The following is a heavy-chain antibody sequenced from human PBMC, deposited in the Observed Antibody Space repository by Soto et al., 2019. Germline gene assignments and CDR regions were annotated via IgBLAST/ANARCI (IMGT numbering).Heavy chain of an antibody. Sequence: PGGSLRLSCAASGFTFSSYGMHWVRQAPGKGLEWVAVIWYDGSNKYYADSVKGRFTISRDNSKNTLYLQMNSLRAEDTAVYYCARDANSGYEDYWGQGTLVTVSS. CDR3: ARDANSGYEDY. J-gene: IGHJ4*02. CDR2: IWYDGSNK. V-gene: IGHV3-33*01. CDR1: GFTFSSYG. D-gene: IGHD5-12*01.